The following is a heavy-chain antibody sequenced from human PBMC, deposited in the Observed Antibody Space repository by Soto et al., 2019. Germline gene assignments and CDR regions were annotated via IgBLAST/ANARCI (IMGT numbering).Heavy chain of an antibody. CDR3: ARGFLFLYLEWTLPMDV. J-gene: IGHJ6*03. CDR2: MNPNSGNT. V-gene: IGHV1-8*01. Sequence: ASVKVSCKASGYTFTSYDINWVRQATGQGLEWMGWMNPNSGNTGYAQKFQGRVTMTRNTSISTAYMELSSLRSEDTAVYYCARGFLFLYLEWTLPMDVWGKGTTVTVSS. CDR1: GYTFTSYD. D-gene: IGHD3-3*01.